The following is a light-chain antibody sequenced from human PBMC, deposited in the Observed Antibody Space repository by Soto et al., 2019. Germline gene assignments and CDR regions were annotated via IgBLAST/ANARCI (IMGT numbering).Light chain of an antibody. CDR2: GAS. V-gene: IGKV3-20*01. CDR3: HQYDSWT. Sequence: EIVLTQSPATLSLSTRQRATLSCRASQSVSIYLAWYQQKPGQAPRLLIYGASSRATGIPDRFSGSGSGTDFTRTISRLEPEDFAVYYCHQYDSWTFGQGTKVENK. CDR1: QSVSIY. J-gene: IGKJ1*01.